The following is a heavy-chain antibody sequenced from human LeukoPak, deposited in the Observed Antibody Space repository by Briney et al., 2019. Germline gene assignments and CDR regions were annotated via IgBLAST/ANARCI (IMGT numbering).Heavy chain of an antibody. CDR2: ISHSGST. Sequence: SETLSLTCTVSGYSISSGHYWGWIRQPPGKGLEWIGSISHSGSTYYNPSLKSRVTISVDTSRNQFSMNLNSVTAADTAVYYCAKGAGPPWFDPWGQGTLVTVSS. CDR1: GYSISSGHY. V-gene: IGHV4-38-2*02. CDR3: AKGAGPPWFDP. J-gene: IGHJ5*02. D-gene: IGHD6-19*01.